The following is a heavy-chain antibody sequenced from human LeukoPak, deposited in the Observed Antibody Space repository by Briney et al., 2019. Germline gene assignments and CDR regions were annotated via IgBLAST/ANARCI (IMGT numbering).Heavy chain of an antibody. D-gene: IGHD2-2*01. CDR2: ISGSGGNS. Sequence: GGSLRLSCAASGFTFINYGMSWVRQAPGKGLEWVSTISGSGGNSYYADSVKGRFTISRDNSKNTLYLQMNSLRAEDTAVYYCAKVSDCSSTSCPIYYYYYYGMDVWGQGTTVTVSS. J-gene: IGHJ6*02. V-gene: IGHV3-23*01. CDR1: GFTFINYG. CDR3: AKVSDCSSTSCPIYYYYYYGMDV.